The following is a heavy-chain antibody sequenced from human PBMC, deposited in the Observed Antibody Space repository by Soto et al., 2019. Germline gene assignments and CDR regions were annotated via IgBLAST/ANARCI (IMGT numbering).Heavy chain of an antibody. Sequence: ASVKVSCTASGYTFTSYGIIWVRQSPGQGLEWMGWISAYNGNTNNAQKFQGRVAVTTDTSTSTAYMELMNLRSDDTAVYYCARTSGYSSTDNWFDPWGQGTLSPSPQ. CDR2: ISAYNGNT. J-gene: IGHJ5*02. V-gene: IGHV1-18*01. CDR3: ARTSGYSSTDNWFDP. CDR1: GYTFTSYG. D-gene: IGHD6-13*01.